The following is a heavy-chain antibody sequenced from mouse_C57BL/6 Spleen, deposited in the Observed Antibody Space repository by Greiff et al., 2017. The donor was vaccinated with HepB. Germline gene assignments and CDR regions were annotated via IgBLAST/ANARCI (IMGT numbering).Heavy chain of an antibody. J-gene: IGHJ3*01. CDR1: GYTFTDYE. CDR2: IDPETGGT. Sequence: QVQLQQSGAELVRPGASVTLSCKASGYTFTDYEMHWVKQTPVHGLEWIGAIDPETGGTAYNQKFKGKAILTAYKSSSTAYMELRSLTSEDSAVYYCTRNPFGPWFAYWGQGTLVTVSA. V-gene: IGHV1-15*01. CDR3: TRNPFGPWFAY.